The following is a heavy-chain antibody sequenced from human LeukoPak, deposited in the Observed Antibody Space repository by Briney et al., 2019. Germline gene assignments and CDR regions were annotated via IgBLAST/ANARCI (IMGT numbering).Heavy chain of an antibody. D-gene: IGHD4-23*01. J-gene: IGHJ4*02. Sequence: ETLSLTCTVSGGSISSTSYYWGWIRQPPGKGLEWVSAISGSGGSTYYADSVKGRFTISRDNSKNTLYLQMNSLRAEDTAVYYCAKAPRYGGNSFDYWGQGTLVTVSS. CDR2: ISGSGGST. CDR3: AKAPRYGGNSFDY. V-gene: IGHV3-23*01. CDR1: GGSISSTSYY.